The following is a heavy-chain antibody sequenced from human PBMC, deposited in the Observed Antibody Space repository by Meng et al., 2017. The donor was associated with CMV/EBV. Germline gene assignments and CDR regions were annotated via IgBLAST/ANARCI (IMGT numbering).Heavy chain of an antibody. D-gene: IGHD5-12*01. CDR2: IRYDGSNK. Sequence: GESLKISCAASGFTFSSYGMHWVRQAPGKGLEWVAFIRYDGSNKYYADSVKGRFTISRDNSKNTLYLQMNSLRAEDTAVYYCAKPGGGYEHGDWFDPWGQGTLVTVS. J-gene: IGHJ5*02. V-gene: IGHV3-30*02. CDR1: GFTFSSYG. CDR3: AKPGGGYEHGDWFDP.